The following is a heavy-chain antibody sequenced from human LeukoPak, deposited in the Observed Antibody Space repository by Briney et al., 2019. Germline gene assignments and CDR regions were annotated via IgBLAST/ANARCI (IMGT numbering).Heavy chain of an antibody. CDR1: GYTFTSYG. Sequence: GASVKVSCKASGYTFTSYGISWVRQAPGQGLEWMGWISAYNGNTNYAQKLQGRVTMTTDTSTSTAYMELRSLRSDDTAVYYCARESGIVGANNNWFDPWGQGTLVTVSS. V-gene: IGHV1-18*01. CDR3: ARESGIVGANNNWFDP. CDR2: ISAYNGNT. D-gene: IGHD1-26*01. J-gene: IGHJ5*02.